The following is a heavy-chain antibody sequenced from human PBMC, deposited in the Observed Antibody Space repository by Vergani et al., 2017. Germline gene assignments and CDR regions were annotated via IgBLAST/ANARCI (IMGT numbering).Heavy chain of an antibody. V-gene: IGHV3-11*01. Sequence: QVQLVESGGGLVKPGGSLRLSCAASGFTFSDYYMSWIRQAPGKGLEWVSYISSSGSTIYYADSVKGRFTISRDNAKNSLYLQMNSLRAEDAAVYYCARDSDSSSWYLWRYYMDVWGKGTTVTVSS. J-gene: IGHJ6*03. CDR3: ARDSDSSSWYLWRYYMDV. CDR1: GFTFSDYY. D-gene: IGHD6-13*01. CDR2: ISSSGSTI.